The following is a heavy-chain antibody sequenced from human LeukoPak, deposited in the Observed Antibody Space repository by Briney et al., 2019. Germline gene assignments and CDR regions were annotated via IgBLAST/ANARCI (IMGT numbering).Heavy chain of an antibody. CDR1: GFTFSSYA. J-gene: IGHJ5*02. CDR2: ISYDGSNK. Sequence: GGSLRLSCAASGFTFSSYAMHWVRQAPGKGLEWVAVISYDGSNKYYADSVKGRFTISRDNSKNTLYLQMNSLRAEDTAVYYCARQGITTIFEPWGQGTLVTVSS. V-gene: IGHV3-30-3*01. D-gene: IGHD3-3*01. CDR3: ARQGITTIFEP.